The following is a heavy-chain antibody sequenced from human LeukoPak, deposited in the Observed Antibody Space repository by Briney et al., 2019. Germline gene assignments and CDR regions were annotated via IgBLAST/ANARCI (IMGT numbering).Heavy chain of an antibody. D-gene: IGHD6-19*01. J-gene: IGHJ4*02. CDR2: INPSGGST. Sequence: ASMKVSCKTSGYTFTAYYIHWVRQAPGQGLEWMGIINPSGGSTSYAQKFQGRVTMTRDMSTSTVYMELSSLRSEDTAVYYCARSGIAVAGFDYWGQGTLVTVSS. V-gene: IGHV1-46*01. CDR1: GYTFTAYY. CDR3: ARSGIAVAGFDY.